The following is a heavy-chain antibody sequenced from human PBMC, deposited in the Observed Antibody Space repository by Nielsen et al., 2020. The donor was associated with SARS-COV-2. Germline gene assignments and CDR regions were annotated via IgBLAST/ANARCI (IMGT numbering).Heavy chain of an antibody. CDR3: ATAPSGGYGGLYAFDI. CDR2: ISGSGGST. D-gene: IGHD1-26*01. V-gene: IGHV3-23*01. Sequence: GESLKISCAASGFTFSSYAMSWVRQAPGKGLEWVSAISGSGGSTYYADSVKGRFTSSRDNSKNTLYLQMNSLRAEGTALYHCATAPSGGYGGLYAFDIWGQGTMVTVSS. CDR1: GFTFSSYA. J-gene: IGHJ3*02.